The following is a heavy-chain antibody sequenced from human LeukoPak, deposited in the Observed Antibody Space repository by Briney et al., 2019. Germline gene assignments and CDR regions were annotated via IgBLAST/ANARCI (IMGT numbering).Heavy chain of an antibody. Sequence: GESLKISCKGSGYSFTSYWIGWVRQMPGKGLEWMGIIFPGDSDSRYSPSFQGQVTISVDKSISTAYLQWNSLKASGTAIYYCARFRDDFPDYWGQGTLIIVSS. CDR2: IFPGDSDS. CDR1: GYSFTSYW. J-gene: IGHJ4*02. V-gene: IGHV5-51*01. CDR3: ARFRDDFPDY. D-gene: IGHD5-24*01.